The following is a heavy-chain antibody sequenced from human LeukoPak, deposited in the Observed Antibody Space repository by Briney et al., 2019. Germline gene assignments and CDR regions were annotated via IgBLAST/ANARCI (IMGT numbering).Heavy chain of an antibody. Sequence: GGSLRLSCAASGFSLSRYWMSWVRQAPGKELEWVANIGKDGTGNHYVDSVKGRFTISRDNAKNSLYLEMNSLRADDTAVYYCARDLDFYATDYWGQGTLVTVSS. V-gene: IGHV3-7*01. J-gene: IGHJ4*02. CDR1: GFSLSRYW. D-gene: IGHD2/OR15-2a*01. CDR2: IGKDGTGN. CDR3: ARDLDFYATDY.